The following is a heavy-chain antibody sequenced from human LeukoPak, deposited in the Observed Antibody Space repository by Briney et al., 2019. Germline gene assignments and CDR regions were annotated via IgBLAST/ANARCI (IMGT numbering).Heavy chain of an antibody. D-gene: IGHD2-2*01. Sequence: PSETLSLTCAVYGGSFSGYYWSWIRQPPGKGLEWIGEINHSGGTNYNPSLKSRVTISVDTSKNQFSLKLSSVTAADTAVYYCANGGVVNYWGQGTLVTVSS. CDR2: INHSGGT. V-gene: IGHV4-34*01. CDR3: ANGGVVNY. J-gene: IGHJ4*02. CDR1: GGSFSGYY.